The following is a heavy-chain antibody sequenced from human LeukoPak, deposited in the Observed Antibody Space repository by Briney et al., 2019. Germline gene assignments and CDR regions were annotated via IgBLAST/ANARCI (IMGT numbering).Heavy chain of an antibody. CDR1: GGTFSSYA. J-gene: IGHJ4*02. CDR3: ARSRSAQRITIFGVDFVY. CDR2: IIPIFGTA. V-gene: IGHV1-69*05. Sequence: SVKVSCKASGGTFSSYAISWVRQAPGQGLEWMGGIIPIFGTANYAQKFQGRVTITTDESTSTAYMELSSLRSEDTAVYYCARSRSAQRITIFGVDFVYWGQGTLVTVSS. D-gene: IGHD3-3*01.